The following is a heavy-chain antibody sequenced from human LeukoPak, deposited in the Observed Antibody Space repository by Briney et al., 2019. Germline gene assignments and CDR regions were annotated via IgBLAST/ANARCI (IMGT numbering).Heavy chain of an antibody. V-gene: IGHV3-23*01. CDR2: ISGGGGST. CDR3: AKLGTRDYYDSSGYPFDY. CDR1: GFTFSSYA. D-gene: IGHD3-22*01. J-gene: IGHJ4*02. Sequence: GASLRLSCAASGFTFSSYAMTWVRQAPGKGLEWVSAISGGGGSTYYADSVKGRFTISRDNSKNSLYLQMNSLRAEDTAVYYCAKLGTRDYYDSSGYPFDYWGQGTLVTVSS.